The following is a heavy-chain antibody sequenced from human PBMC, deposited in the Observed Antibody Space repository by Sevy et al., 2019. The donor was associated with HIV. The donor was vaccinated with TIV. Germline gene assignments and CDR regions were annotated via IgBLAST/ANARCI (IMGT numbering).Heavy chain of an antibody. V-gene: IGHV3-30-3*02. CDR3: AKIRATFGGMIEWYDLDI. CDR2: ISSRGTYK. CDR1: GFTFSNYA. J-gene: IGHJ3*02. Sequence: GGSLRLSCAASGFTFSNYAIHWVRQAPGKGLQWVALISSRGTYKYYADSMKGRLSISRDDSKNTLFLQLNSLRAEDRALSYCAKIRATFGGMIEWYDLDIWGQGTTVTVSS. D-gene: IGHD3-16*02.